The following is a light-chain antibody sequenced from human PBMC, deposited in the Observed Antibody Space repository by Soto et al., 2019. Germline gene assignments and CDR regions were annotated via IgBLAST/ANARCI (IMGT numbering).Light chain of an antibody. J-gene: IGKJ4*01. CDR1: QSVLYSSNNKNY. V-gene: IGKV4-1*01. CDR3: QQYYNSALT. CDR2: WAS. Sequence: DIVMTQSPDSLAVSLGERATINCKSSQSVLYSSNNKNYLAWYQQKPGQPPKLLIYWASTRESGVPDRFSGSGSGTDFNLTISSLQAEDGAVYYCQQYYNSALTFGGGTKVGVK.